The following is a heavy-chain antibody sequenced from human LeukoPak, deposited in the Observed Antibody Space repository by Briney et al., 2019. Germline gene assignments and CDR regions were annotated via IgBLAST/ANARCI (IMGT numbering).Heavy chain of an antibody. Sequence: ASVKVSCKASGYTFTGYYMHWVRQAPGQGLEWMGWINPNSGGTNYAQKFQGRVTMTRDTSISTAYMELSRLRSDDTAVYYSARRVRLEHYYYGMDVWGQGTTVTVSS. J-gene: IGHJ6*02. CDR2: INPNSGGT. CDR3: ARRVRLEHYYYGMDV. CDR1: GYTFTGYY. V-gene: IGHV1-2*02. D-gene: IGHD2/OR15-2a*01.